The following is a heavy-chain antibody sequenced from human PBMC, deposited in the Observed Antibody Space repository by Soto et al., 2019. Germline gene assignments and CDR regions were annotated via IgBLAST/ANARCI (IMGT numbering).Heavy chain of an antibody. CDR1: GGSISTVDYW. D-gene: IGHD7-27*01. Sequence: QVQLQESGPGLVKPSQTLSLTCTVSGGSISTVDYWWSWIRQSPDMGLEWIGHIYDGGRTYTNPSLEGRVTMSVGTSKRQPSLTSSNVSAADTAVYYGDGGPSGDKVDSWGQGTLVTVAS. J-gene: IGHJ4*02. CDR2: IYDGGRT. V-gene: IGHV4-30-4*01. CDR3: DGGPSGDKVDS.